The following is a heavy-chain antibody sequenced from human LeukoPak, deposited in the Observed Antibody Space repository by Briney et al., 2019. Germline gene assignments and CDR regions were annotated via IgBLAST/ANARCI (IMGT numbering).Heavy chain of an antibody. CDR1: GYTFTGYY. D-gene: IGHD4-17*01. CDR3: ARVALNTVTEHLFDP. V-gene: IGHV1-2*02. J-gene: IGHJ5*01. Sequence: ASVKVSCKASGYTFTGYYIHWVRQAPGQGLEWMGWINPSSGGINYAQKFQGRVTMTRDTSISTAYMELSRLISDDTAVYHCARVALNTVTEHLFDPWGQGTLVTVSS. CDR2: INPSSGGI.